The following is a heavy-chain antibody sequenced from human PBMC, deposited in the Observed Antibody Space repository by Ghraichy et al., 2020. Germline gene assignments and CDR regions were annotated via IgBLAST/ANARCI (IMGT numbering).Heavy chain of an antibody. Sequence: GGSLRLSCAASGFTFSNYAMSWVRQAPGKGLEWVSVIGGSGGNTYYADSVKGRFTISRDNSKNTLSLQMNSLRVEDMALYYCAKGGDASCYSRVDYWGQGTLVTVSS. CDR1: GFTFSNYA. V-gene: IGHV3-23*01. J-gene: IGHJ4*02. CDR2: IGGSGGNT. CDR3: AKGGDASCYSRVDY. D-gene: IGHD2-15*01.